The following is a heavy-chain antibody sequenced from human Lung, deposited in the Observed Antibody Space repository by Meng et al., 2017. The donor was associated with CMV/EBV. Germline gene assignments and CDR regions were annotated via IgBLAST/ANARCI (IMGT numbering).Heavy chain of an antibody. V-gene: IGHV4-31*03. CDR2: IYYTGST. CDR1: GGSIGSGGYY. D-gene: IGHD5-24*01. Sequence: VLLEESGPGLVKPPQTPSSTVTAPGGSIGSGGYYWSWIRQHPGKGLEWIGYIYYTGSTFYNPSLKSRVPISVDTSKNQFSLKLIPATAADTAVYYCAREAGRDGYATPKFDYWGQGTLVTVSS. J-gene: IGHJ4*02. CDR3: AREAGRDGYATPKFDY.